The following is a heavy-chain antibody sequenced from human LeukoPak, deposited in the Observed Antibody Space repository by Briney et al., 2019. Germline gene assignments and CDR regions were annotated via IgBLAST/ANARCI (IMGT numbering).Heavy chain of an antibody. CDR2: IFYSGTT. Sequence: SETLSLTCTVSGGSISSGDYYWRWIRQPPGKVLEWIGYIFYSGTTNYNPSLKSRATISVDTSKTQFSLKLSSVTAADTAVYYCARDLYTKTLNSGWFDPWGQGTLVTVSS. J-gene: IGHJ5*02. D-gene: IGHD3-16*01. CDR3: ARDLYTKTLNSGWFDP. V-gene: IGHV4-61*08. CDR1: GGSISSGDYY.